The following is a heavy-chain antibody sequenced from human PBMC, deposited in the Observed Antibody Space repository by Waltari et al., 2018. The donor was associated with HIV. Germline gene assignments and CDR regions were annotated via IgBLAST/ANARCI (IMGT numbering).Heavy chain of an antibody. CDR1: GYDFNTYW. CDR2: IYPSVSDT. CDR3: ARRGNNYGDAFDI. D-gene: IGHD4-17*01. Sequence: EVQLVQSGAEVKKPGESLKISCKASGYDFNTYWIGWVGQMPGKGLECMGLIYPSVSDTKYSPSFQGQVTLSADKSINTAYLHWSSLKAPDTAIYYCARRGNNYGDAFDIWGQGTMVNVS. J-gene: IGHJ3*02. V-gene: IGHV5-51*03.